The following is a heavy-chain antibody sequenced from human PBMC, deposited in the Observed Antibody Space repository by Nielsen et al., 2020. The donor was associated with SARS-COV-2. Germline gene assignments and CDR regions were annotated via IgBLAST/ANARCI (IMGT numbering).Heavy chain of an antibody. Sequence: LSCAVYGGSFSGYYWSWIRQPPGKGLEWIGEINHSGSTNYNPSLKSRVTISVDTSKNQFSLKLSSVTAADTAVYYCARGDYSSGALDYWGQGTLVTVSS. CDR2: INHSGST. V-gene: IGHV4-34*01. D-gene: IGHD6-19*01. CDR1: GGSFSGYY. CDR3: ARGDYSSGALDY. J-gene: IGHJ4*02.